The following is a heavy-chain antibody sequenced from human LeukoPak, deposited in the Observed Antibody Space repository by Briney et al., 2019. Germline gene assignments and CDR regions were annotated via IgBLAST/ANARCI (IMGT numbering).Heavy chain of an antibody. V-gene: IGHV1-18*04. CDR3: AKDHDALVPAAQFDY. J-gene: IGHJ4*02. Sequence: GASVKVSCKASGYTFTGYYMHWVRQAPGQGLEWMGWISAYNGNTNYAQKLQGRVTMTTDTSTSTAYMELRSLRSDDTAVYYCAKDHDALVPAAQFDYWGQGTLVTVSS. CDR1: GYTFTGYY. D-gene: IGHD2-2*01. CDR2: ISAYNGNT.